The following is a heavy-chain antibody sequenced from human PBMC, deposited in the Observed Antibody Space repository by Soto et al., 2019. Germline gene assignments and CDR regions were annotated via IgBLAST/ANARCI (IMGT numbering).Heavy chain of an antibody. V-gene: IGHV4-39*01. J-gene: IGHJ5*02. CDR2: FYSGST. CDR1: GASISSRSSY. D-gene: IGHD6-13*01. Sequence: SETLSLTCIVSGASISSRSSYWGWIRQPPGKGLEWVGTFYSGSTYNNPSLKSRVTISVDTSKNQFSLKLSSVAAQDTAIYYCATTRGIAVGGSFDHWGQGTLVTVSS. CDR3: ATTRGIAVGGSFDH.